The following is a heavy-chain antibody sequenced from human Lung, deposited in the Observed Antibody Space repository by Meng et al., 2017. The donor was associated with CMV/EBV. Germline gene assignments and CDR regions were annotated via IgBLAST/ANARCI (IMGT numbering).Heavy chain of an antibody. CDR1: GGSISGYY. J-gene: IGHJ6*02. V-gene: IGHV4-59*01. CDR2: IYYTGST. CDR3: ARATGGDGLVAYYYYGLDV. D-gene: IGHD5-12*01. Sequence: SXTXSLXXAVSGGSISGYYWSWIRQPPGKGLEWIGYIYYTGSTNYNPSLKSRVIISLDTSKNQFSLKLRSVTAADTAVYYCARATGGDGLVAYYYYGLDVWXQGTTVTVSS.